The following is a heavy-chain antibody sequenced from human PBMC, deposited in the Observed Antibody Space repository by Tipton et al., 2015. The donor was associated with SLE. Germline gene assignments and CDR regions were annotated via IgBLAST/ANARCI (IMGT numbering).Heavy chain of an antibody. Sequence: SLRLSCAASGFTFSTYWMHWVRQGPGKGLVWVSRIYSDGSSTNYADSVKGRFTISRDNAKNMLYLQMNSLRAEDTAVYYCGTTSSDYGMDVWGQGTTVSVSS. CDR1: GFTFSTYW. J-gene: IGHJ6*02. V-gene: IGHV3-74*01. CDR3: GTTSSDYGMDV. CDR2: IYSDGSST. D-gene: IGHD3-22*01.